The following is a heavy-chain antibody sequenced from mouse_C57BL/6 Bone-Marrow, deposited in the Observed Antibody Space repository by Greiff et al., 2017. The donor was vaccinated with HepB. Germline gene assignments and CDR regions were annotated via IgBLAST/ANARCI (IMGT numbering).Heavy chain of an antibody. V-gene: IGHV1-80*01. Sequence: QVQLQQSGAELVKPGASVKISCKASGYAFSSYWMNWVKQRPGKGLEWIGQIYPGDGDTNYNGKFKGKATLTADKSSSTAYMQLSSLTSEDSAVYFCARYGYYGSSYEFAYWGQGTLVTVSA. J-gene: IGHJ3*01. CDR3: ARYGYYGSSYEFAY. CDR1: GYAFSSYW. CDR2: IYPGDGDT. D-gene: IGHD1-1*01.